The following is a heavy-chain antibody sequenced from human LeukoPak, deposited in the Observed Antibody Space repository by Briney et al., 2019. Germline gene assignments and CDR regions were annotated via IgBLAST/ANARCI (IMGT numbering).Heavy chain of an antibody. CDR3: ARLGYSVSWTDC. D-gene: IGHD6-13*01. Sequence: PSETLSLTCTASGGSISSTSHYWGWIRQPPGKGLEWIGSIYYSGSTYYNPSLRSRVTTSVDTSKNQFSLRLSSVTAADMAVYFCARLGYSVSWTDCWGQGTLVTVSS. CDR2: IYYSGST. CDR1: GGSISSTSHY. J-gene: IGHJ4*02. V-gene: IGHV4-39*01.